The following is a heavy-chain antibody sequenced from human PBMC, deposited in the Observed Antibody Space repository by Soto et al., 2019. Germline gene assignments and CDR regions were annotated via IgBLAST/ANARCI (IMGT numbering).Heavy chain of an antibody. J-gene: IGHJ5*02. CDR1: GGSISSYY. CDR3: ARHYYGSGSYYNAFWFDP. CDR2: IYYSGST. Sequence: SETLSLTCTVSGGSISSYYWSLIRQPPGKGLEWIGYIYYSGSTNYNPSLKSRVTISVDTSKNQFSLKLSSVTAADTAVYYCARHYYGSGSYYNAFWFDPWGQGTLVTVSS. D-gene: IGHD3-10*01. V-gene: IGHV4-59*08.